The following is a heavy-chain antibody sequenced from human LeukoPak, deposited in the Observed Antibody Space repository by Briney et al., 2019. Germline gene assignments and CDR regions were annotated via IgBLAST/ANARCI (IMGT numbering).Heavy chain of an antibody. V-gene: IGHV1-18*01. CDR1: GYTFTSYG. CDR3: ARDNHTTSIWLLPRYYYYGMDV. J-gene: IGHJ6*02. Sequence: GASVKVSCKASGYTFTSYGISWVRQAPGQGLEWMGWISAYNGNTNYAQKLQGRVTMTTDTSTSTAYMELRSLRSDDTAVYYCARDNHTTSIWLLPRYYYYGMDVWGQGTTVTVSS. D-gene: IGHD5-18*01. CDR2: ISAYNGNT.